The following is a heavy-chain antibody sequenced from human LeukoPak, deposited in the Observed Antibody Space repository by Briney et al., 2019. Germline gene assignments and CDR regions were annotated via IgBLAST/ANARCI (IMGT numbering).Heavy chain of an antibody. Sequence: GGSLRLSCAASGFTFRSYCMSWVRQAPGKGLEWVANINQDGSEKNYVDSVKGRFTIFRDNPKNSLYLEMDSLRVEDTAVYYCSREYDSRDPGIDYWGQGALVTVSS. CDR3: SREYDSRDPGIDY. CDR1: GFTFRSYC. J-gene: IGHJ4*02. D-gene: IGHD4-17*01. CDR2: INQDGSEK. V-gene: IGHV3-7*01.